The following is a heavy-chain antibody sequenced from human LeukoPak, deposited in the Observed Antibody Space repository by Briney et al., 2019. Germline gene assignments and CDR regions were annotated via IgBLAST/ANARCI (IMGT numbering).Heavy chain of an antibody. D-gene: IGHD3-10*01. V-gene: IGHV3-33*01. CDR2: IWYDGSNK. Sequence: PGGSLRLSCAASGFTFSSYGMHWVRQAPGKGLEWVASIWYDGSNKYYADSVKGRFTISRDNSKNPLYLQMNSLRAEDTAVHYCARDGSPYHWEYGAGFDIWGQKTMDTVSS. CDR1: GFTFSSYG. J-gene: IGHJ3*02. CDR3: ARDGSPYHWEYGAGFDI.